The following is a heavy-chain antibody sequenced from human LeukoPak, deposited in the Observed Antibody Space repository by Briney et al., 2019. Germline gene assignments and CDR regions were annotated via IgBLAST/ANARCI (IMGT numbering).Heavy chain of an antibody. CDR2: ISYDGSNK. Sequence: PGGSLRLSCAASGFTFSSYAMHWVRQAPGKGLEWVAVISYDGSNKYYADSVKGRFTISRDNSKNTLYLQMNSLRAEDTAVYYCAKDHRDYYDSSGYYSEIDYWGQGTLVTVSS. V-gene: IGHV3-30*04. D-gene: IGHD3-22*01. J-gene: IGHJ4*02. CDR1: GFTFSSYA. CDR3: AKDHRDYYDSSGYYSEIDY.